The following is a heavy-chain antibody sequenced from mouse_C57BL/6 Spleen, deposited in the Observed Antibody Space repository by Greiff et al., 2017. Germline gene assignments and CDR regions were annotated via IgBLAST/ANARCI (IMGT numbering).Heavy chain of an antibody. CDR2: ISSGSSTI. D-gene: IGHD1-1*01. V-gene: IGHV5-17*01. J-gene: IGHJ2*01. CDR3: ARDYYGSSYGGYFDY. CDR1: GFTFSDYG. Sequence: EVQRVESGGGLVKPGGSLKLSCAASGFTFSDYGMHWVRQAPEKGLEWVAYISSGSSTIYYADTVKGRFTISRDNAKNTLFLQMTSLRSEDTAMYYCARDYYGSSYGGYFDYWGQGTTLTVSS.